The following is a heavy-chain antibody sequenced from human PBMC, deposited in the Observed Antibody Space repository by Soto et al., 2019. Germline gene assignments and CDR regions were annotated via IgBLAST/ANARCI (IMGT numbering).Heavy chain of an antibody. D-gene: IGHD3-3*01. CDR1: GYSISSGYY. J-gene: IGHJ5*02. Sequence: NPSETLSLTCAVSGYSISSGYYWGWIRQPPGKGLEWIGSIYHSGSTYYNPSLKSRVTISVDTSKNQFSLKLSSVTAADTAVYYCARLSNMARTYYDFWSGLRRNWFDPWGQGTLVTVS. CDR3: ARLSNMARTYYDFWSGLRRNWFDP. V-gene: IGHV4-38-2*01. CDR2: IYHSGST.